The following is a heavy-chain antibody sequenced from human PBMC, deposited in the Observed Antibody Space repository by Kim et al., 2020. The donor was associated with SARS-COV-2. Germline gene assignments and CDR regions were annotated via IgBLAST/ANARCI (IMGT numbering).Heavy chain of an antibody. D-gene: IGHD6-13*01. CDR2: IYYSGST. CDR1: GGSISSSSYY. CDR3: ARLKLSSSWYDDYYHYGMDV. J-gene: IGHJ6*02. V-gene: IGHV4-39*01. Sequence: SETLSLTCTVSGGSISSSSYYWGWIRQPPGKGLEWIGSIYYSGSTYYNPSLKSRVTISVDTSKNQFSLKLSSVTAADTAVYYCARLKLSSSWYDDYYHYGMDVWGQGTTVTVSS.